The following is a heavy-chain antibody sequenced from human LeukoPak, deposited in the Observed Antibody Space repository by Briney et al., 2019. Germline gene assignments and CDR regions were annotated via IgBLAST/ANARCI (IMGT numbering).Heavy chain of an antibody. V-gene: IGHV3-23*01. CDR3: AKSKEVVTDAFDY. CDR2: ITGSGSST. CDR1: GFTFSCYA. J-gene: IGHJ4*02. Sequence: QPGGSLRLSCAASGFTFSCYAMSWVRLAPGKGLEWVSVITGSGSSTYYADSVKGRFTISRDSSKNTLYLQMNSLRAEDTAVYYCAKSKEVVTDAFDYWGQGTLVTVSS. D-gene: IGHD2-21*02.